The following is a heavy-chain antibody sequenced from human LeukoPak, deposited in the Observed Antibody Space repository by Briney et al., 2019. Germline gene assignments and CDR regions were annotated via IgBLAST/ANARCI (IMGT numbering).Heavy chain of an antibody. D-gene: IGHD2/OR15-2a*01. CDR3: VSFYETY. Sequence: GGSLRLSCAASGFTFNTYTMNWVRQAPGKGLEWVSYISGSSGIIDYADSVRGRFTISKDNAKNTVYLQMNSLRAEDTAVYYCVSFYETYWGRGTLVTVSS. J-gene: IGHJ4*02. V-gene: IGHV3-48*04. CDR2: ISGSSGII. CDR1: GFTFNTYT.